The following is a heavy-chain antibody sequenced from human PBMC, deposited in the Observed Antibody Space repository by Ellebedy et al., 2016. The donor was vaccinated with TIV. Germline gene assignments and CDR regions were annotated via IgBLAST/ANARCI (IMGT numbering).Heavy chain of an antibody. Sequence: GESLKISCADSGFTFNTYAMSWVRQAPGKGLEWVSHISGSGVTTYYADSVRGRFSISRDNSKKTLFLQMNSLRADDTAVYYCAGYRGEVVAGNWFDPWGQGTLVTVSS. CDR2: ISGSGVTT. CDR3: AGYRGEVVAGNWFDP. D-gene: IGHD6-19*01. V-gene: IGHV3-23*01. CDR1: GFTFNTYA. J-gene: IGHJ5*02.